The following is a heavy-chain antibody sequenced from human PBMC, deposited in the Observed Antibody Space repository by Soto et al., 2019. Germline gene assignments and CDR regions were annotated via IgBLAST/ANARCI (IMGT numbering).Heavy chain of an antibody. V-gene: IGHV3-74*01. J-gene: IGHJ6*02. CDR1: GFTFSSYW. CDR3: ARYWGDDLVRYYYNGMDD. CDR2: INSDGSST. Sequence: GGSLRLSCAASGFTFSSYWMHWVRQAPGKGLVWVSRINSDGSSTSYADSVKGRFNISRDNAKNTLYLQLNSLRAEDTAVYYCARYWGDDLVRYYYNGMDDWGQVTTVTASS. D-gene: IGHD2-21*01.